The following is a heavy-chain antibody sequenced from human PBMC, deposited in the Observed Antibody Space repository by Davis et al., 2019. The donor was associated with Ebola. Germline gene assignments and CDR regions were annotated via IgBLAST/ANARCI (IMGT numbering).Heavy chain of an antibody. CDR2: IYYSGST. CDR1: GGSISSSNYY. V-gene: IGHV4-39*07. CDR3: TRTTRDSGWFIDF. D-gene: IGHD6-19*01. J-gene: IGHJ4*02. Sequence: MPSETLSLTCTVSGGSISSSNYYWGWIRQPPGKGLEWIGTIYYSGSTYYNPSLKSRVTISADTSKNQFSLKLNSVTAADTAVYYCTRTTRDSGWFIDFWGRGTRVTVSS.